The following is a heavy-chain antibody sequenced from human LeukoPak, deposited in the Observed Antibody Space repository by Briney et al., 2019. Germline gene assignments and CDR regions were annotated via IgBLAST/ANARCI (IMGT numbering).Heavy chain of an antibody. CDR2: IYYSGST. J-gene: IGHJ4*02. Sequence: SETLSLTCTVSGGSISSYYWSWIRQPPGKGLEWIGYIYYSGSTNYNPSLKSRVTISMDTSNYQFYLKLSSVTAADTAVYYCARGKHYYDSSGYSPFDYWGQGTLVTVS. D-gene: IGHD3-22*01. CDR3: ARGKHYYDSSGYSPFDY. CDR1: GGSISSYY. V-gene: IGHV4-59*01.